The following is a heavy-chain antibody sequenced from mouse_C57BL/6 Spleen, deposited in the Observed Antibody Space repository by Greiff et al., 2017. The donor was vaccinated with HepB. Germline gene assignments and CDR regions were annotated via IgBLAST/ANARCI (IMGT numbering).Heavy chain of an antibody. CDR2: ISYDGSN. CDR3: ARDQGGTFDY. V-gene: IGHV3-6*01. D-gene: IGHD4-1*01. Sequence: VQLQESGPGLVKPSQSLSLTCSVTGYSITSGYYWNWIRQFPGNKLEWMGYISYDGSNNYNPSLKNRISITRDTSKNQFFLKLNSVTTEDTATYYCARDQGGTFDYWGQGTTLTVSS. CDR1: GYSITSGYY. J-gene: IGHJ2*01.